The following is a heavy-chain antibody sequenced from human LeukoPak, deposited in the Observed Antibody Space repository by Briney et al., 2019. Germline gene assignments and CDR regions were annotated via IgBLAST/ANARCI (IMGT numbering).Heavy chain of an antibody. CDR1: GFTFDDYG. V-gene: IGHV3-20*04. CDR2: INWNGGST. Sequence: GXXLRLSCAASGFTFDDYGMSWVRQAPGKGLEWVSGINWNGGSTVYGDSVKGRFTISRDNAKNSLYLQMNSLRAEDTAVYFCARTHDSSGHYYFDYWGQGTLVTVSS. CDR3: ARTHDSSGHYYFDY. D-gene: IGHD3-22*01. J-gene: IGHJ4*02.